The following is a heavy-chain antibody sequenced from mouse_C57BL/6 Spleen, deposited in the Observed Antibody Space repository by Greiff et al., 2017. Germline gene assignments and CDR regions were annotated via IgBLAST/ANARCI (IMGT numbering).Heavy chain of an antibody. CDR3: ATYSHPRGWFAY. CDR2: IHPNSGST. J-gene: IGHJ3*01. Sequence: QVQLQQPGAELVKPGASVKLSCKASGYTFTSYWLHWVKQSPGQGLEWIGMIHPNSGSTDYNEKFKSKATLTVDKSTSTAYMQLSSLTSEDSAVYSCATYSHPRGWFAYWGQGTLVTVSA. D-gene: IGHD2-10*02. V-gene: IGHV1-64*01. CDR1: GYTFTSYW.